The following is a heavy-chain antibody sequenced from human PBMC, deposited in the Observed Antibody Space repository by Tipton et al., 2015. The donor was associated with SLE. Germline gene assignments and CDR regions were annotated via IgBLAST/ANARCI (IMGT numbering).Heavy chain of an antibody. Sequence: TLSLTCTVSGDSFSSGSFSWNWVRQPAGRGLEWIGLIYNSGITNYNPSLQSRVTLSVDMSKNQFSLRLSSVTAADTGVYYCVKSVVVVSPRDYNYYMDVWGKGTTVTVS. CDR1: GDSFSSGSFS. D-gene: IGHD2-15*01. J-gene: IGHJ6*03. V-gene: IGHV4-61*02. CDR2: IYNSGIT. CDR3: VKSVVVVSPRDYNYYMDV.